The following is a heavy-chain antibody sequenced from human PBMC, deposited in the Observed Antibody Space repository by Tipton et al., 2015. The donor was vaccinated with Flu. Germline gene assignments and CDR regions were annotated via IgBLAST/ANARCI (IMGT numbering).Heavy chain of an antibody. Sequence: SLRLSCAASGFTFSSYWMTWVRQTPGKGLEWASAISGSGGNTYYADSVKGRFTISRDNSKNTLYLQMNSLRVEDTAVYYCAKDHAWGLLYWFDPWGQGTLVTVSS. CDR1: GFTFSSYW. V-gene: IGHV3-23*01. D-gene: IGHD2/OR15-2a*01. J-gene: IGHJ5*02. CDR3: AKDHAWGLLYWFDP. CDR2: ISGSGGNT.